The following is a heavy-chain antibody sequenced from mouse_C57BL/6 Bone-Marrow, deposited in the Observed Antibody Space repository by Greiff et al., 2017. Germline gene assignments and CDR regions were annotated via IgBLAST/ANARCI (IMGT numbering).Heavy chain of an antibody. Sequence: QVQLKQPGAELVKPGASVKLSCKASGYTFTSYWITWVKQRPGQGLEWIGDIYPGSGSTNYNEKFKSKATLTVDTSSSTAYMQLSSLTSEDSAVYYCASPYYGSYCYLDVGGRGTAVTVTA. CDR3: ASPYYGSYCYLDV. J-gene: IGHJ1*03. V-gene: IGHV1-55*01. CDR1: GYTFTSYW. D-gene: IGHD2-10*01. CDR2: IYPGSGST.